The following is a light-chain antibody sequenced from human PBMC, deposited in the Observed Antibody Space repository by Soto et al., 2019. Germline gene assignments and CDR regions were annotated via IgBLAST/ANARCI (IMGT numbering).Light chain of an antibody. Sequence: DIQLTRSPPSLSATVGDRVTITCRASQTIDSYLNWFQQKPGMAPKLLIYAASKLQSGVPSRFRGSGSGTDFTLTIDTLQPDDFASYYCQQTRSGITFGQGTRRE. CDR1: QTIDSY. J-gene: IGKJ5*01. V-gene: IGKV1-39*01. CDR2: AAS. CDR3: QQTRSGIT.